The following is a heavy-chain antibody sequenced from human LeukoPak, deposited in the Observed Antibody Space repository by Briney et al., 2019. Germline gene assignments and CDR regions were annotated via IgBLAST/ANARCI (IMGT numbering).Heavy chain of an antibody. CDR1: GFTFDDYA. CDR2: LSWNSGSI. V-gene: IGHV3-9*01. CDR3: AKGFTFSGSYGGLDS. Sequence: PGRSLRLPCAASGFTFDDYAMHWVRQVPGKGLEWVSGLSWNSGSIGYTDSVKGRFTISRDNARNSLYLQMNSLRAEDTALYYCAKGFTFSGSYGGLDSWGQGTLVTVSS. J-gene: IGHJ5*01. D-gene: IGHD6-25*01.